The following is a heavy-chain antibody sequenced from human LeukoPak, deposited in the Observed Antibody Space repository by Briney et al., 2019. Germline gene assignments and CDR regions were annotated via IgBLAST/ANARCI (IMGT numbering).Heavy chain of an antibody. CDR3: ARHGSMTLIRGRLRYYYMDV. J-gene: IGHJ6*03. D-gene: IGHD3-10*01. Sequence: PGGSLRLSCAASGFTVSSNYMSWVRQAPGKGLEWVSVIYSGDNTYYADSVKGRFTISRDNSKNTLYLQMNSLRAEDTAVYYCARHGSMTLIRGRLRYYYMDVWGKGTTVTISS. CDR1: GFTVSSNY. V-gene: IGHV3-53*01. CDR2: IYSGDNT.